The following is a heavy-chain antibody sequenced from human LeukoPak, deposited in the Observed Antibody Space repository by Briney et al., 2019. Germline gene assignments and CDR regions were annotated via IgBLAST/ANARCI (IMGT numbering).Heavy chain of an antibody. CDR3: VRDSYGMDV. CDR1: GFTFIGYA. J-gene: IGHJ6*02. CDR2: ISSDGTNK. Sequence: PGGSLRLSCAASGFTFIGYAMHWVRQAPGKGLEWVAVISSDGTNKYYADSVKGRFTISRDNSKNALYLQMNSLRPEDTAVYYCVRDSYGMDVWGQGTTVTVSS. V-gene: IGHV3-30-3*01.